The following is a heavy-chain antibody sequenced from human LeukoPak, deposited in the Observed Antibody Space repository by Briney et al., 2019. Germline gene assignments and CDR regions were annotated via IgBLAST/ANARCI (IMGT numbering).Heavy chain of an antibody. CDR1: GFTFSSYA. CDR2: ISGSGGST. V-gene: IGHV3-23*01. CDR3: AKDQWGDIVVVPAAMPESDAFDI. J-gene: IGHJ3*02. D-gene: IGHD2-2*01. Sequence: PGGSLRLSCAASGFTFSSYAMSWVRQAPGKGLEWVSAISGSGGSTYYADSVKGRFTISRDNSKNTLYLQMNSLRAEDTAVYYCAKDQWGDIVVVPAAMPESDAFDIWGQGTMVTVSS.